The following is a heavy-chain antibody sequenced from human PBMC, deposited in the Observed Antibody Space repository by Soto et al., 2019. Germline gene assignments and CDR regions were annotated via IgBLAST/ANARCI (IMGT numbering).Heavy chain of an antibody. CDR1: GTSINSYC. V-gene: IGHV4-59*01. J-gene: IGHJ4*02. CDR2: IYNSDST. Sequence: SETLSLTCSVSGTSINSYCWSWIRQPPGKGLEWIGYIYNSDSTKYNPSLKSRVTISVDTSKNQFSMNLSSVTAADTAVYYCARGEEDYYDSTGYYPDYWGQGTLVTVSS. D-gene: IGHD3-22*01. CDR3: ARGEEDYYDSTGYYPDY.